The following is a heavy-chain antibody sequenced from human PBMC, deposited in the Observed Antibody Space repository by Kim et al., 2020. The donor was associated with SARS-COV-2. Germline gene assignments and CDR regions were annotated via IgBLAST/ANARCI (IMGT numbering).Heavy chain of an antibody. Sequence: GGSLRLSCAASGFTVSSNYMSWVRQAPGKGLEWVSVIYSGGSTYYADSVKGRFTISRDNSKNTLYLQMNSLRAEDTAVYYCARDSYLLTHRNYYYGMDVWGQGTTVTVSS. CDR1: GFTVSSNY. CDR2: IYSGGST. CDR3: ARDSYLLTHRNYYYGMDV. J-gene: IGHJ6*02. D-gene: IGHD2-8*01. V-gene: IGHV3-53*01.